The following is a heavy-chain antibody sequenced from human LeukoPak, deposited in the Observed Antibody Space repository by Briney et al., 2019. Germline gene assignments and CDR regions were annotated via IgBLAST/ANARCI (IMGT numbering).Heavy chain of an antibody. Sequence: GSSVKVSCKASLGTFSSYTISWVRQATGQGLEWMGWMNPNSGNTGYAQKFQGRVTMTRNTSISTAYTELSSLRSEDTAAVYLARVRRRWGVDPWGQGTLVTVSS. CDR2: MNPNSGNT. V-gene: IGHV1-8*02. CDR3: ARVRRRWGVDP. CDR1: LGTFSSYT. D-gene: IGHD3-16*01. J-gene: IGHJ5*02.